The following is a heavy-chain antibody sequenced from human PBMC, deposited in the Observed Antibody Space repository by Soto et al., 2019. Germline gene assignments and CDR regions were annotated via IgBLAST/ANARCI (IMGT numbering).Heavy chain of an antibody. CDR1: GYAFTSYA. CDR2: INAGNGNT. D-gene: IGHD4-17*01. J-gene: IGHJ4*02. Sequence: GASVKVSCKASGYAFTSYAMHWVRQAPGQRLEWMGWINAGNGNTKYSQKFQGRVTITRDTSASTAYMELSSLRSEDTAVYYCARDYYGDYGPPYYFDYWGQGTLVTVSS. CDR3: ARDYYGDYGPPYYFDY. V-gene: IGHV1-3*01.